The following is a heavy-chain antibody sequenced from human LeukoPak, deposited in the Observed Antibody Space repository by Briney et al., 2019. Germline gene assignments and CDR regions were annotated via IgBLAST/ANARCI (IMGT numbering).Heavy chain of an antibody. CDR2: IYTSGST. Sequence: SETLSLTCNVSGGSLSSYYWSWIRQPAGKGLEWIGRIYTSGSTNYNPSLKSRVTMSVDTSKNQFSLKLSSVTAADTAVYYCARAKCSSTSCYKFDPWGQGTLVTVSS. CDR3: ARAKCSSTSCYKFDP. D-gene: IGHD2-2*02. CDR1: GGSLSSYY. J-gene: IGHJ5*02. V-gene: IGHV4-4*07.